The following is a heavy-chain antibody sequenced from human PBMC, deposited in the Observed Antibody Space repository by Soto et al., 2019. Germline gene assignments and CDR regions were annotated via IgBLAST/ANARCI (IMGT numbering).Heavy chain of an antibody. CDR2: IYYSGST. CDR1: GGSISSYY. Sequence: PSETLSLTCTVSGGSISSYYWSWIRQPPGKGLEWIGYIYYSGSTNYNPSLKSRVTISVDTSKNQFSLKLSSVTAADTAVYYCARDAIGYYCYGMDVWGQGTTVTVSS. CDR3: ARDAIGYYCYGMDV. V-gene: IGHV4-59*01. J-gene: IGHJ6*02.